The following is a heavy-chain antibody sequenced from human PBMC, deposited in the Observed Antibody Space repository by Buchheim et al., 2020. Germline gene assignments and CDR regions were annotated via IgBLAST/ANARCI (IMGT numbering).Heavy chain of an antibody. CDR3: ARGGSSGYYNYFDY. D-gene: IGHD3-22*01. Sequence: QVQLQESGPGLVKPSQTLSLPCTVSGGSISSGSYYWSWIRQPAGKGLEWIGRIYTSGSTNYNPSLKSRVTISVDTSKNQFSLKLSSVTAADTAVYYCARGGSSGYYNYFDYWGQGTL. J-gene: IGHJ4*02. CDR1: GGSISSGSYY. CDR2: IYTSGST. V-gene: IGHV4-61*02.